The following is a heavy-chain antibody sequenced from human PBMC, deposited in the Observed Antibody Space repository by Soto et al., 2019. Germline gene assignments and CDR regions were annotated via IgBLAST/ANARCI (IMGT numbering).Heavy chain of an antibody. D-gene: IGHD3-16*01. CDR3: AAAGGGGYFAY. CDR1: GFTVSSNY. Sequence: EVQLVESGGGLIQPGGSLRLSCAASGFTVSSNYMSWVRQAPGKGLEWVSVIYSGGSTYYADSVKGRFTISSDNSKNALDIEMNGLRAEDTAVYYCAAAGGGGYFAYWGQGTLVTVCS. V-gene: IGHV3-53*01. J-gene: IGHJ4*02. CDR2: IYSGGST.